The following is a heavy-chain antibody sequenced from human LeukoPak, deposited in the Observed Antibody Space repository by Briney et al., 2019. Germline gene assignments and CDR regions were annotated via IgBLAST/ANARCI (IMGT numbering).Heavy chain of an antibody. V-gene: IGHV3-48*03. CDR3: ARVSPRGYSGYREDHYFDY. CDR1: GFTFSSYE. D-gene: IGHD5-12*01. CDR2: ISSSGSTI. Sequence: GGSLRLSCAASGFTFSSYEMNWVRQAPGKGLEWVSYISSSGSTIYYADSVKGRFTISRDNAKNSLYLQMNSLRAEDTAVYYCARVSPRGYSGYREDHYFDYWGQGTLVTGSS. J-gene: IGHJ4*02.